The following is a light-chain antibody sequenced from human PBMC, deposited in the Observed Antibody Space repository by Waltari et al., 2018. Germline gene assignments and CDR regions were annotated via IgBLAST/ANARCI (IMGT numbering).Light chain of an antibody. CDR1: QDIGNY. J-gene: IGKJ2*01. V-gene: IGKV1-33*01. CDR2: AAS. CDR3: QQYLSIPYT. Sequence: DIQMTQSPSSLSASVGDQVTITCQASQDIGNYLNWYQQKPGKAPNLLIHAASNLEGGVPLRFSGRGSGTHFSFTISSLQPGDFATYYCQQYLSIPYTFGQGTILDI.